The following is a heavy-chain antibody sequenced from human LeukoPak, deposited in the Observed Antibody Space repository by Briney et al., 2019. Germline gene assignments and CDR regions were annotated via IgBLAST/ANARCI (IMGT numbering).Heavy chain of an antibody. V-gene: IGHV1-3*04. Sequence: GASVKVSCKASGYTFINHATHWVRQAPGQRLEWMGWINIGNGNTKYSQNFQGRITITRDTSATTAYMDLSSLRSEDTAMYYCARRLGRSFDYWGQGTLVTVSS. D-gene: IGHD2-21*01. CDR1: GYTFINHA. J-gene: IGHJ4*02. CDR3: ARRLGRSFDY. CDR2: INIGNGNT.